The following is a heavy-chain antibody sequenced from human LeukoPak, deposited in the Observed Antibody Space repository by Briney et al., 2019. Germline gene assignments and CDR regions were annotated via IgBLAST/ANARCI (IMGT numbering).Heavy chain of an antibody. CDR1: GFTFSGHW. CDR2: INQGGSDK. Sequence: GSLRLSCAASGFTFSGHWMSWVRQAPGKGLEWVANINQGGSDKYSVDSVKGRFTISRDNANNLLYLQMNSLGGEDTAVYYCTRDRSRAEDDWGQGTLVTVSS. V-gene: IGHV3-7*01. D-gene: IGHD1-14*01. J-gene: IGHJ4*02. CDR3: TRDRSRAEDD.